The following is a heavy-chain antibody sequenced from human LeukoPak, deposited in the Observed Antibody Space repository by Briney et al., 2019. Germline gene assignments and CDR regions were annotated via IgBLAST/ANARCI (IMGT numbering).Heavy chain of an antibody. J-gene: IGHJ4*02. V-gene: IGHV3-30-3*01. CDR1: GFTFSSYA. CDR3: ARDYHTVAVAGLFDY. Sequence: LPGGSLRLSCAASGFTFSSYAMHWVRLAPGKGLERVAVISYDGSNKYYADSVKGRFTISRDNSKNTLYLQMNSLRAEDTAVYYCARDYHTVAVAGLFDYWGQGTLVTVSS. D-gene: IGHD6-19*01. CDR2: ISYDGSNK.